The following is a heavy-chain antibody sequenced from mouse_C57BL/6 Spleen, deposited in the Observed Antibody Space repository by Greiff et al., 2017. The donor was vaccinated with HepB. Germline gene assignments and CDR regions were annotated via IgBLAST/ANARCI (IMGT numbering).Heavy chain of an antibody. J-gene: IGHJ1*03. CDR3: ARDYGSSYESYWYFDV. D-gene: IGHD1-1*01. CDR1: GYAFSSSW. Sequence: QVQLQHSGPELVKPGASVKISCKASGYAFSSSWMNWVKQRPGKGLEWIGRIYPGDGDTNYNGKFKGKATLTADKSSSTAYMQLSSLTSEDSAVYFCARDYGSSYESYWYFDVWGTGTTVTVSS. CDR2: IYPGDGDT. V-gene: IGHV1-82*01.